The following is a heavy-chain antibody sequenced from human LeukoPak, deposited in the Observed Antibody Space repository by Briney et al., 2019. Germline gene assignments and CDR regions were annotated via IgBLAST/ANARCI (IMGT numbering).Heavy chain of an antibody. CDR2: ISSTNTYI. D-gene: IGHD2/OR15-2a*01. CDR3: ARDRGFPN. Sequence: GGSLRLSCAASGFAFNTYTMNWVRQAPGKGLEWVSSISSTNTYIYYADSVKGRFTISRDNAKNSLYLQMSGLRAEDTAVYYCARDRGFPNWGQGTLVTVSS. V-gene: IGHV3-21*01. J-gene: IGHJ4*02. CDR1: GFAFNTYT.